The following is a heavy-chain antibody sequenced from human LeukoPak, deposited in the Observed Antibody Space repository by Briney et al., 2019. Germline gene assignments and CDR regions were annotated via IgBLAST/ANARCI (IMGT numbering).Heavy chain of an antibody. V-gene: IGHV1-18*01. CDR2: ISAYNGNT. CDR1: GYTFTSYG. D-gene: IGHD5-12*01. Sequence: ASVRVSCKASGYTFTSYGISWVRQAPGQGREGIGWISAYNGNTNYAQKLQGRVTMTTDTSTSTAYMELRSLRSDDTAVYYCARGRSGYDATPVDYWGQGTLVTVSS. CDR3: ARGRSGYDATPVDY. J-gene: IGHJ4*02.